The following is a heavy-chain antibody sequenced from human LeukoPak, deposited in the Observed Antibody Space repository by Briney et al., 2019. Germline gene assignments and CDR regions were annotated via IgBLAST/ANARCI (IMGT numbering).Heavy chain of an antibody. Sequence: GGSLRLSCVASGFTFSTSGIHWVRQSPGKGLDWVAFIRNDGNKKNYAESVKGRFTISRDNSKNTLYLQMNSLRAEDTAVYYCAKDLSTMIVVVKFDYWGQGTLVTVSS. V-gene: IGHV3-30*02. CDR3: AKDLSTMIVVVKFDY. CDR2: IRNDGNKK. CDR1: GFTFSTSG. J-gene: IGHJ4*02. D-gene: IGHD3-22*01.